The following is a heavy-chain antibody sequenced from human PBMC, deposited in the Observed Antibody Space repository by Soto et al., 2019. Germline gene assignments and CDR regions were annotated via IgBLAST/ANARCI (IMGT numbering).Heavy chain of an antibody. D-gene: IGHD6-13*01. Sequence: QVQLVESGGGVVQPGRSLRLSCAASGFTFSSYGIHWVRQAPGKGLEWVAVISYDGSNKYYADSVKGRFTISRDNSKNPLYLQMNSLRAEDTAVYYCAKDAGSSSWFYYYGMDVWGQGTTVTVSS. CDR1: GFTFSSYG. CDR3: AKDAGSSSWFYYYGMDV. J-gene: IGHJ6*02. V-gene: IGHV3-30*18. CDR2: ISYDGSNK.